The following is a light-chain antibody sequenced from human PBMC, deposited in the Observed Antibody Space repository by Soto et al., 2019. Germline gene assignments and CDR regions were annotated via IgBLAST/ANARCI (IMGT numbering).Light chain of an antibody. CDR3: QQYYRWPLT. Sequence: EIVMTQSPASLSVSPGERATLSCRASQSISTSLAWYQQKPGQAPSLLIYGASTRATGVPVTFTGSGSGTEFTLTISRLQSEDFALYYCQQYYRWPLTFGGGTKVEI. CDR1: QSISTS. V-gene: IGKV3-15*01. J-gene: IGKJ4*01. CDR2: GAS.